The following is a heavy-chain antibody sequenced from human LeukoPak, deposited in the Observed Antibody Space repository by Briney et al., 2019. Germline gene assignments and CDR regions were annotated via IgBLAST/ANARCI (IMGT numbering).Heavy chain of an antibody. V-gene: IGHV4-39*01. CDR3: ARRPGEYGGNNFDY. Sequence: SETLSLTCTVSGGSINSRSDYWGWIRQPPGKGLEWIGSIYYSGSTHYNPSLKSRVTMSIDTSKNQFSLRLSSVTAADTAVYYCARRPGEYGGNNFDYWGQGTLVTVSS. D-gene: IGHD4/OR15-4a*01. CDR1: GGSINSRSDY. CDR2: IYYSGST. J-gene: IGHJ4*02.